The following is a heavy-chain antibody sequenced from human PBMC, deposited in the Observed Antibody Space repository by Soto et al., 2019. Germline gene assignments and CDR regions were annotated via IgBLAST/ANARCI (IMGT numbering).Heavy chain of an antibody. CDR3: AKKGPVITVANYFDY. D-gene: IGHD4-4*01. Sequence: GGSLRLSCAASGFTFSRYPMSWVRQAPAKGLEWVSTITENCGLTFYADSVMGRFAISRDNSKGTVCLHMDSLKVEDTGMYYSAKKGPVITVANYFDYWGQGALVTVS. CDR2: ITENCGLT. CDR1: GFTFSRYP. V-gene: IGHV3-23*01. J-gene: IGHJ4*02.